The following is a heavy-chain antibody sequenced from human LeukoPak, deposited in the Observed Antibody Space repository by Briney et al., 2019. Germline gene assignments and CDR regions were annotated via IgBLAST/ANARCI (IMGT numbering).Heavy chain of an antibody. D-gene: IGHD3-22*01. J-gene: IGHJ1*01. CDR2: IYPGGSDT. Sequence: GESLEISCKGSGYSFTSYWIVWVRQMPGKGLGWVGIIYPGGSDTRYSPSFQGQVTISADKSINTAYLQWSSLKASDTAMYYCARHGSPGYYYDSSGYYHPRYFQHWGQGTLVTVSS. V-gene: IGHV5-51*01. CDR1: GYSFTSYW. CDR3: ARHGSPGYYYDSSGYYHPRYFQH.